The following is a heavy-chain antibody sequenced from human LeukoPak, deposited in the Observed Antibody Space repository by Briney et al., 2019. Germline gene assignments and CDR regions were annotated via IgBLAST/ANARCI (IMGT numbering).Heavy chain of an antibody. V-gene: IGHV4-61*05. Sequence: PSETLSLTCTVSGGSISSSSYYWGWIRQPPGKGLEWIGYIYYSGSTNYNPSLKSRVTISVDTSKNQFSLKLSSVTAADTAVYYCARGYDFDYWGQGTLVTVSS. CDR3: ARGYDFDY. J-gene: IGHJ4*02. CDR2: IYYSGST. CDR1: GGSISSSSYY. D-gene: IGHD2-15*01.